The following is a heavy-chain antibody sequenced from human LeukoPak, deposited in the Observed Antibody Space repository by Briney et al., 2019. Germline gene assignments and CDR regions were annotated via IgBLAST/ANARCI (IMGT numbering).Heavy chain of an antibody. CDR2: IYTSGST. CDR3: ARGQYSSSWYRPPLDY. CDR1: GGSISSGSYY. Sequence: SETLSLTCTVSGGSISSGSYYWSWIRQPAGKGLEWIGRIYTSGSTNYNPSLKSRVTISVDTSKNQFSLKLSSVTAADTAVYYCARGQYSSSWYRPPLDYWGQGTLVTVSS. J-gene: IGHJ4*02. V-gene: IGHV4-61*02. D-gene: IGHD6-13*01.